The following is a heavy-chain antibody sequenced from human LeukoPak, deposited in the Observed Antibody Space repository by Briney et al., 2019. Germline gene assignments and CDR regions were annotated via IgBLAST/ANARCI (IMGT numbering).Heavy chain of an antibody. CDR3: AKVPYRYYGSGSYQFDY. CDR1: GFTFSSYA. V-gene: IGHV3-23*01. J-gene: IGHJ4*02. Sequence: GGSLRLSCAASGFTFSSYAMSWVRQAPGKGLEWVSAISGSGDTTYYADSVKGRFTISRDNSKNTVYLQMSSLRADDTAVYYCAKVPYRYYGSGSYQFDYWGQGTLVTVSS. CDR2: ISGSGDTT. D-gene: IGHD3-10*01.